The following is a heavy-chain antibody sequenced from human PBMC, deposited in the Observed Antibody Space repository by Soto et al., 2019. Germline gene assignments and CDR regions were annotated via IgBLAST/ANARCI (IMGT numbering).Heavy chain of an antibody. Sequence: QVQLVQSGAEVKKPGASVKVSCKASGYTFTSYGISWVRQAHGQGLEWMGWISAYNGNTNYAQKLQGRVTMTTDTSTSTAHMELRSLRSDDTAVYYCATMATQYYFDYWGQGTLVTVSS. J-gene: IGHJ4*02. V-gene: IGHV1-18*01. CDR3: ATMATQYYFDY. CDR2: ISAYNGNT. CDR1: GYTFTSYG. D-gene: IGHD5-12*01.